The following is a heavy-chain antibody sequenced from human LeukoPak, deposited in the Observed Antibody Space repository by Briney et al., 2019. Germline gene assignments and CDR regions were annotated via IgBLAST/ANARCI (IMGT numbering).Heavy chain of an antibody. CDR2: ISGDGGST. Sequence: GGSLRLSCAASGFTFGDYAMHSLRQAPGKGLEWVSLISGDGGSTYYADSVKSRFTISRDNSKNSLYLQMNSLRTEDTALYYCAKIFQPSSYYDSSGYCDPFDYWGQGTLVTVSS. CDR3: AKIFQPSSYYDSSGYCDPFDY. V-gene: IGHV3-43*02. J-gene: IGHJ4*02. D-gene: IGHD3-22*01. CDR1: GFTFGDYA.